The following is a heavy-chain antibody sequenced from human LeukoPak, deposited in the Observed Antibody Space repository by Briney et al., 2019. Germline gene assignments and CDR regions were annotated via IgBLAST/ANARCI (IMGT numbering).Heavy chain of an antibody. Sequence: SQTLSLTCAISGDSVSSNSAAWNWIRQSPSRGLEWLGRTYYRSKWYNDYAVSVKSRITINPDTSKDQFSLQLNSMTPEDTAVYYCAKAYSSGWYYFDYWGQGTLVTVSS. D-gene: IGHD6-19*01. CDR1: GDSVSSNSAA. CDR3: AKAYSSGWYYFDY. J-gene: IGHJ4*02. V-gene: IGHV6-1*01. CDR2: TYYRSKWYN.